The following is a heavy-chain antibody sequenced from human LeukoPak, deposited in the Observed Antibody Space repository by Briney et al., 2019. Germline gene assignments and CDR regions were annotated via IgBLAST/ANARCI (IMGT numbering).Heavy chain of an antibody. D-gene: IGHD3-16*02. CDR1: GGSISSGGYY. V-gene: IGHV4-31*03. CDR3: ARAILRLGELSSSFFDY. Sequence: SQTLSLTCTVSGGSISSGGYYWSWIRQHQGEGLEWVGYIYYSGSTYYNPSLKSRVTISVDTSKNQFSLKLSSVTAADTAVYYCARAILRLGELSSSFFDYWGQGTLVTVSS. CDR2: IYYSGST. J-gene: IGHJ4*02.